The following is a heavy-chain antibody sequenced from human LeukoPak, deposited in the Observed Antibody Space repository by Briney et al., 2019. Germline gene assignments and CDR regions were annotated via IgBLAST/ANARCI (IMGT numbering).Heavy chain of an antibody. CDR2: INHSGST. CDR1: GGSFSGYY. D-gene: IGHD2-2*01. J-gene: IGHJ6*03. V-gene: IGHV4-34*01. Sequence: SETLSLTCAVYGGSFSGYYWSWIRQPPGKGLEWIGEINHSGSTNYSPSLKSRVTISVDTSKNQFSLKLSSVTAADTAVYYCARGTGAIVVVPAAKDYYMDVWGKGTTVTVSS. CDR3: ARGTGAIVVVPAAKDYYMDV.